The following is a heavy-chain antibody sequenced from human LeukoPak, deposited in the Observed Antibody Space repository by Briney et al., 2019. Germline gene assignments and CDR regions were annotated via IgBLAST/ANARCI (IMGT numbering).Heavy chain of an antibody. CDR2: MSGSAYST. CDR3: AKDANSYSGYDFYFDY. Sequence: GGSLRLSCAASGFTFSSYAMSWVRQAPGKGLEWVSAMSGSAYSTYYADSVKGRFTISRDNSKNTLYLQMNSLRAEDTAVYYCAKDANSYSGYDFYFDYWGQGTLVTVSS. J-gene: IGHJ4*02. V-gene: IGHV3-23*01. CDR1: GFTFSSYA. D-gene: IGHD5-12*01.